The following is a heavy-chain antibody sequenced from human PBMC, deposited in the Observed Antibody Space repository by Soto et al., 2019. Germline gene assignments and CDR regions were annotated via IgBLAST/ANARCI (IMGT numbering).Heavy chain of an antibody. J-gene: IGHJ3*02. CDR3: ARDFPNSSGWYADAFDI. CDR1: GFTFSSYS. V-gene: IGHV3-21*01. CDR2: ISSSSSYI. Sequence: EVQLVESGGGLVKPGGSLRLSCAASGFTFSSYSMNWVRQAPGKGLEWVSSISSSSSYIYYADSVKGRFTISRDNAKNSLYLQMNSLGAEDTAVYYCARDFPNSSGWYADAFDIWGQGTMVTVSS. D-gene: IGHD6-19*01.